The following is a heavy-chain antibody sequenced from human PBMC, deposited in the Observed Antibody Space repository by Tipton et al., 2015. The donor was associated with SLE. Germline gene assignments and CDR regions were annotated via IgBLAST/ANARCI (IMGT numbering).Heavy chain of an antibody. V-gene: IGHV3-53*05. CDR1: GFTVSSNY. CDR3: ARDLYIVATGGLDY. CDR2: IYSGGTT. D-gene: IGHD5-12*01. Sequence: SLRLSCAASGFTVSSNYMSWVRQAPGKGLEWVSVIYSGGTTYYADSVKGRFTISRDSSKNTLYLQMNSLRAEDTAVYYCARDLYIVATGGLDYWGQGTLVTVSS. J-gene: IGHJ4*02.